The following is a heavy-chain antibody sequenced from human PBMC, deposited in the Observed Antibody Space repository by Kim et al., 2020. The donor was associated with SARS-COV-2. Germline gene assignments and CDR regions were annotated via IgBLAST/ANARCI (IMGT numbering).Heavy chain of an antibody. CDR2: ISGDGGST. Sequence: GGSLRLSCAASGFTFDDYAMHWVRQAPGKGLEWVSLISGDGGSTYYADSVKGRFTISRDNSKNSLYLQMTSLRTEDTALYYCAKDHIDPTYSSGYYYTYYYYGRDVWGQGTTVTVSS. CDR3: AKDHIDPTYSSGYYYTYYYYGRDV. D-gene: IGHD3-22*01. CDR1: GFTFDDYA. V-gene: IGHV3-43*02. J-gene: IGHJ6*02.